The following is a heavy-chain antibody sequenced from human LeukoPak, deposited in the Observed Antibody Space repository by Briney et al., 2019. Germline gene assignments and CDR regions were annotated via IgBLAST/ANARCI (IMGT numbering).Heavy chain of an antibody. J-gene: IGHJ4*02. D-gene: IGHD5-18*01. CDR3: ARDAAYGYNRFDY. CDR1: GFTFSSYA. CDR2: ISYDGSNK. V-gene: IGHV3-30*04. Sequence: PGGSLRLSCAASGFTFSSYAMHWVRQAPGKGLEWETVISYDGSNKYYADSVKGRFTISRDNSKNTLYLQMNSLRGEDTAVYYCARDAAYGYNRFDYWGQGTQVTVSS.